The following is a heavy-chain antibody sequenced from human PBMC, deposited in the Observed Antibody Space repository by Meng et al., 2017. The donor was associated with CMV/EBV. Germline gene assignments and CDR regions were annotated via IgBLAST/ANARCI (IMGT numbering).Heavy chain of an antibody. Sequence: QVRRGQSGAEGKKPGASGKVSCKATGYTFTNYYMHWVRQAPGQGLEWMGIINPSGGSTSYAQKFQGRVTMTRDTSTSTVYMELSSLRSEDTAVYYCAREEGIAARSDWFDPWGQGTLVTVSS. D-gene: IGHD6-6*01. CDR3: AREEGIAARSDWFDP. CDR1: GYTFTNYY. V-gene: IGHV1-46*01. J-gene: IGHJ5*02. CDR2: INPSGGST.